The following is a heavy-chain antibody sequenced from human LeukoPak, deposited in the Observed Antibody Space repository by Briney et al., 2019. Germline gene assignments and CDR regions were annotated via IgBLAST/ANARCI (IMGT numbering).Heavy chain of an antibody. CDR3: ARMSSTQAAEDYYGMDV. CDR2: IYPGDSDT. CDR1: GYSFTSYW. Sequence: GESLKISRKGSGYSFTSYWIGWVRQMPGKGLEWMGIIYPGDSDTRYSPSFQGQVTISADKSISTAYLQWSSLKASDTAMYYCARMSSTQAAEDYYGMDVWGQGTTVTVSS. D-gene: IGHD6-13*01. J-gene: IGHJ6*02. V-gene: IGHV5-51*01.